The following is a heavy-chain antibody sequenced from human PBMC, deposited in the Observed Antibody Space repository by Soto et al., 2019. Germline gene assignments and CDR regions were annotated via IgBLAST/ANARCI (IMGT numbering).Heavy chain of an antibody. V-gene: IGHV1-69*13. D-gene: IGHD6-13*01. CDR3: ARGMAAAGPFDY. CDR1: GGTFSSYA. Sequence: GASVKVSCKASGGTFSSYAISWVRQAPGQGLEWMGGIIPIFGTANYAQKFQGRVTMTADESTSTAYMELRSLRSEDTAVYYCARGMAAAGPFDYWGQGTLVTVSS. CDR2: IIPIFGTA. J-gene: IGHJ4*02.